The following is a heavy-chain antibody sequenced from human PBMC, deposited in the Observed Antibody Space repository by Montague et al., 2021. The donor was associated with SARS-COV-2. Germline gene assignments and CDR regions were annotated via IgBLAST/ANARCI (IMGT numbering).Heavy chain of an antibody. CDR3: ARLKVAPNGGWNWFDP. Sequence: TLSLTCSLSGGSISSGGFSWSWIRKPPGKGLEWVGHIFHTWTPHYSPSLKRRVTISIYSSKNQFSLNLDSVTATDTAVYYCARLKVAPNGGWNWFDPWGQGILVTVSS. D-gene: IGHD6-19*01. J-gene: IGHJ5*02. CDR2: IFHTWTP. CDR1: GGSISSGGFS. V-gene: IGHV4-30-2*01.